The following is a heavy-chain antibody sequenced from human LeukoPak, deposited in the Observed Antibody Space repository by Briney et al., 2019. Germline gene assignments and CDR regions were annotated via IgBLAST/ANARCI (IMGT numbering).Heavy chain of an antibody. CDR3: ARGIHSAFDI. Sequence: QTLSLSCAICGDRVSRKSVAWNWIRQSPSRGVEGVGRAYSRSKGNQDYAISVQSRLNINTDTSTNQFSLQLNSATPDDTAVYYCARGIHSAFDIWGQGTMVTVSS. J-gene: IGHJ3*02. CDR2: AYSRSKGNQ. CDR1: GDRVSRKSVA. V-gene: IGHV6-1*01.